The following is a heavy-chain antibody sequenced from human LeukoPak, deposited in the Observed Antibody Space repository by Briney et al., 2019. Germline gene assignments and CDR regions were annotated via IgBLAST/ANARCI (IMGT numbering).Heavy chain of an antibody. D-gene: IGHD3-22*01. V-gene: IGHV1-69*13. J-gene: IGHJ4*02. CDR1: GYIFTDYY. Sequence: GASVKVSCKASGYIFTDYYMHWVRQAPGQGLEWMGWIIPIFGTANYAQKFQGRVTITADESTSTAYMELSSLRSEDTAVYYCARAADYYDSSGYYPDYWGQGTLVTVSS. CDR3: ARAADYYDSSGYYPDY. CDR2: IIPIFGTA.